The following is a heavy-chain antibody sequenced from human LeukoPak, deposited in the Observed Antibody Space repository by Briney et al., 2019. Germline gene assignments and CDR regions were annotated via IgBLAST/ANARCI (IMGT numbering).Heavy chain of an antibody. Sequence: PSETLSLTCTVSDDSINNNYWSWIRQPPGKELECIGYIHYSGSTNYNPSLKSRVTISIDTSKNQFSLKLNSVNAADTAVYYCARRGLNRQNFDYWDQGTLVTVSS. V-gene: IGHV4-59*08. D-gene: IGHD3-16*01. CDR3: ARRGLNRQNFDY. J-gene: IGHJ4*02. CDR1: DDSINNNY. CDR2: IHYSGST.